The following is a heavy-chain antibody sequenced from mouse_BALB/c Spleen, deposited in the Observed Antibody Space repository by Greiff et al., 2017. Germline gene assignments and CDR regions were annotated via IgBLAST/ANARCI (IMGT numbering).Heavy chain of an antibody. D-gene: IGHD3-2*02. V-gene: IGHV5-12-1*01. CDR1: GFAFSSYD. J-gene: IGHJ4*01. CDR3: ARHSASIKLRGAMDY. Sequence: EVKLMESGGGLVKPGGSLKLSCAASGFAFSSYDMSWVRQTPEKRLEWVAYISSGGGSTYYPDTVKGRFTISRDNAKNTLYLQMSSLKSEDTAMYYCARHSASIKLRGAMDYWGQGTSVTVSS. CDR2: ISSGGGST.